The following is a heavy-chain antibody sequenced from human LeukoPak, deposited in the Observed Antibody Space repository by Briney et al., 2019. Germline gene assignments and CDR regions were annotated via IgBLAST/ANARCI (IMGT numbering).Heavy chain of an antibody. J-gene: IGHJ4*02. CDR2: IRYDGSNK. D-gene: IGHD3-16*01. Sequence: GGSLRLSCAASGFTFSSYAMSWVRRAPGKGLEWVAFIRYDGSNKYYADSVKGRFTISRDNSKNTLYLQMNSLKAEDTAVYYCAKGPLGRSHWGQGTLVAVSS. CDR3: AKGPLGRSH. V-gene: IGHV3-30*02. CDR1: GFTFSSYA.